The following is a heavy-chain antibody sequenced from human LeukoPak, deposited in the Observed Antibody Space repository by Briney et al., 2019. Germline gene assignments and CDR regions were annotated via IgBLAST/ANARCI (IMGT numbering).Heavy chain of an antibody. J-gene: IGHJ4*02. V-gene: IGHV3-7*01. CDR2: INQDGSER. CDR1: GFTFNTHW. CDR3: SRSLDF. Sequence: GGSLRLSCAASGFTFNTHWMDWVRQAPGKGLEWLANINQDGSERYYVDSVKGRFTISRDNAKNSVYLQMDSLRVEDTALYYCSRSLDFWGQGTLVTVSS.